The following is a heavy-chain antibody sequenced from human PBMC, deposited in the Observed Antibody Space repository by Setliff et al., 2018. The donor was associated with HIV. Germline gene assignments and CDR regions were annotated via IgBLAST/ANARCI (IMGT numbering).Heavy chain of an antibody. D-gene: IGHD2-2*01. CDR2: INGGNTP. CDR3: VRDTTSGWMLTS. CDR1: GFTFSAYA. V-gene: IGHV3-23*01. Sequence: PGGSLRLSCAASGFTFSAYAMNWVRQAPGRGLEWVAAINGGNTPYYADSVKGRFTISRDNAKNTLYLQMNSLRADDTGVYYCVRDTTSGWMLTSWGQGTLVTVSS. J-gene: IGHJ4*02.